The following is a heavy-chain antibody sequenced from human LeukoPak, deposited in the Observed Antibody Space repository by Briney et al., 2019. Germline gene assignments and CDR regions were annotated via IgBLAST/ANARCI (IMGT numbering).Heavy chain of an antibody. V-gene: IGHV4-59*08. J-gene: IGHJ6*02. Sequence: SETLSLTCTVSGGSISSYYWSWIRQPPGKGLEWIGYIYYSGSTNYNPSLKSRVTISVDTSKNQFSLKLGSVTAADTAVYYCARSSGSGYGMDVWGQGTTVTVSS. CDR3: ARSSGSGYGMDV. CDR1: GGSISSYY. D-gene: IGHD3-10*01. CDR2: IYYSGST.